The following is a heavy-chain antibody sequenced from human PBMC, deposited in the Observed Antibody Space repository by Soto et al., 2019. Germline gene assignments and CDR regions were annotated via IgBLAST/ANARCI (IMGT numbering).Heavy chain of an antibody. J-gene: IGHJ5*02. Sequence: EVQLLESGGGLVQPGGSLRLSCAASGLTFSSYTMSWVRQAPGKGVEWVSGISAIGGSTYYADSVKGRFTFSRDNSKNTLYLQMNSLRAEDTAVYYCAKGFIRDCGGDCTVDTWGQGTLVTVSS. V-gene: IGHV3-23*01. CDR2: ISAIGGST. CDR1: GLTFSSYT. D-gene: IGHD2-21*02. CDR3: AKGFIRDCGGDCTVDT.